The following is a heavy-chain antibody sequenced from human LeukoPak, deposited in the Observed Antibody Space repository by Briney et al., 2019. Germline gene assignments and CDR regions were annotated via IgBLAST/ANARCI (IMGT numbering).Heavy chain of an antibody. D-gene: IGHD6-19*01. CDR2: IDWDDDK. J-gene: IGHJ4*02. CDR1: GFSLSTRGMR. CDR3: ARTPHRGWYFDY. V-gene: IGHV2-70*04. Sequence: SGPTLVNPTQTLTLTCTFSGFSLSTRGMRVSWIRQPPGKALEWLARIDWDDDKFYSTSLKTMLTISKDTSKIQVVLTMTNMDPVDTATYYCARTPHRGWYFDYWGQGTLVTVSS.